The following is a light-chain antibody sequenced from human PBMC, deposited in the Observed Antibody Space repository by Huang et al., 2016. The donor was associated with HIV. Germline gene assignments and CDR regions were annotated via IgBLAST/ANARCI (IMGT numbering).Light chain of an antibody. V-gene: IGKV1D-8*03. Sequence: VIWVTQSPFILSASTGDKVTITCRMSQGVNDYLAWYQQKPGKDPELLIYAASTLQNGVPSRFDDTGSGTQFTLTIGRLQSDDFATSCCQRYNTFPLTFGGGTRVEMK. CDR1: QGVNDY. J-gene: IGKJ4*02. CDR3: QRYNTFPLT. CDR2: AAS.